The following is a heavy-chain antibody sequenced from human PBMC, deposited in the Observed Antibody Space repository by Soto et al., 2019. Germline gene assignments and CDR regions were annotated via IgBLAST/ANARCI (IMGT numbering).Heavy chain of an antibody. CDR1: GFTFNIFW. J-gene: IGHJ4*02. CDR2: INQNGNEK. CDR3: TTDRSGTYLD. V-gene: IGHV3-7*01. Sequence: EVQLVQSGGGLVQPGGSLRLSCGASGFTFNIFWMTWVRQAPGKGLEWVANINQNGNEKYYIDSVRGRFTVSRDNAESSLSLQMDNLIAEDTAMYYCTTDRSGTYLDWGQGTLVTVSS. D-gene: IGHD1-26*01.